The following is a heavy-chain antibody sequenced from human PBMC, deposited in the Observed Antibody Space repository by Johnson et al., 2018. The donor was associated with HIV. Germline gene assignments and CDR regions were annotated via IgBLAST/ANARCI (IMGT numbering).Heavy chain of an antibody. CDR1: GFTFSSYA. J-gene: IGHJ3*02. CDR2: ISYDGSNK. V-gene: IGHV3-30*04. CDR3: ARESRTTVVIRGGAFDI. D-gene: IGHD4-23*01. Sequence: QEQLVESGGGVVQPGRSLRLSCVASGFTFSSYAMHWVRQAPGKGLEWVAVISYDGSNKYYADSVKGRFTISRDNSKNTLYLQMNSLRAEDTTVYYCARESRTTVVIRGGAFDIWGQGTKVTVSS.